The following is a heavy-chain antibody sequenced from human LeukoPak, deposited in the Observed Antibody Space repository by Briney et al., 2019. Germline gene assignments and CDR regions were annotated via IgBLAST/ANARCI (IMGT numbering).Heavy chain of an antibody. D-gene: IGHD3-22*01. J-gene: IGHJ4*02. CDR3: ASPPRRGVVITN. CDR1: GFTFSSYS. Sequence: GGSLRLSCAASGFTFSSYSMNWVRQAPGKGLEWVSSISSSSSYIYYADSVKGRFTISRGNAKNSLYLQMNSLRAEDTAVYYCASPPRRGVVITNWGQGTLVTVSS. V-gene: IGHV3-21*01. CDR2: ISSSSSYI.